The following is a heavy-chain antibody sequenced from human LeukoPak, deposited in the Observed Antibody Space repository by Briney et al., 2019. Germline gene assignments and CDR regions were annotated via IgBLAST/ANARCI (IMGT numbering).Heavy chain of an antibody. CDR3: ARARVGPAASSNWFDP. D-gene: IGHD2-2*01. J-gene: IGHJ5*02. V-gene: IGHV1-2*02. CDR2: INPNSGGT. Sequence: GASVKVSCKASGYTFTGYYMHWERQAPGQGLEWMGWINPNSGGTNYAQKFQGRVTMTRDTSISTAYMELSRLRSDDTAVYYCARARVGPAASSNWFDPWGQGTLVTVSS. CDR1: GYTFTGYY.